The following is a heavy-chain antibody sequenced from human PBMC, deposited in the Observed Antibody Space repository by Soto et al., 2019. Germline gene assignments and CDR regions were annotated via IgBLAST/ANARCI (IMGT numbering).Heavy chain of an antibody. D-gene: IGHD2-2*01. Sequence: SETLSLTCAVYGGSFSGYYWSWIRQPPGKGLEWIGEINHSGSTNYNPSLKSRVTISVDTSKNQFSLKLSSVTAADTAVYYCAREQPLKYCSSTSCFVRSPQLKYYMDVWGKGTTVTVSS. V-gene: IGHV4-34*01. CDR1: GGSFSGYY. CDR3: AREQPLKYCSSTSCFVRSPQLKYYMDV. J-gene: IGHJ6*03. CDR2: INHSGST.